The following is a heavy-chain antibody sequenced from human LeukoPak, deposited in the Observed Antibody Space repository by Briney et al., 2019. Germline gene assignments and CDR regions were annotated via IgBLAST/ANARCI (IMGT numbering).Heavy chain of an antibody. D-gene: IGHD6-13*01. V-gene: IGHV3-48*04. Sequence: GGSLRLSCAASGFSLSSYGMNWVRQAPGKGLEWVSYFSSSTTIIYYADSVKGRFTISRDNAKNSLYLQMNSLRADDTAVYYCARHSVSSSWYGYYFDYWGQGTLVTVSS. CDR3: ARHSVSSSWYGYYFDY. CDR1: GFSLSSYG. J-gene: IGHJ4*02. CDR2: FSSSTTII.